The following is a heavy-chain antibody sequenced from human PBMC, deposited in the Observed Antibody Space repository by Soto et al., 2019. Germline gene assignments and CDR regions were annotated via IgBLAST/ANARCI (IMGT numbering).Heavy chain of an antibody. Sequence: ASVKVSCKASGGTFSSYAISWVRQAPGQGLEWMGGIIPIFGTANYAQKFQGRVTITADESTSTAYMELSSLRSEDTAVYYCARDLGIAVAGTFKGFDYWGQGTLVTVSS. CDR1: GGTFSSYA. D-gene: IGHD6-19*01. CDR2: IIPIFGTA. J-gene: IGHJ4*02. V-gene: IGHV1-69*13. CDR3: ARDLGIAVAGTFKGFDY.